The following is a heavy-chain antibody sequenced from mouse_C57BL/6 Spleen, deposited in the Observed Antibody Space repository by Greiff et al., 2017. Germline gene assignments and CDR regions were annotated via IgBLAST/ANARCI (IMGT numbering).Heavy chain of an antibody. CDR2: ISGGGGNT. V-gene: IGHV5-9*01. CDR3: ARQTGPFDY. CDR1: GFTFSSYT. Sequence: EVQVVESGGGLVKPGGSLKLSCAASGFTFSSYTMSWVRQTPEKRLEWVATISGGGGNTYYPDSVKGRFTISRDNAKNTLYLQMSSLRSEDTALYYCARQTGPFDYWGQGTTLTVSS. J-gene: IGHJ2*01. D-gene: IGHD4-1*01.